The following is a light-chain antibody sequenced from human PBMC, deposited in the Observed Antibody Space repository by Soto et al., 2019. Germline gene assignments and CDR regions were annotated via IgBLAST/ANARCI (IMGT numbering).Light chain of an antibody. V-gene: IGLV2-11*01. CDR3: CSYAGSYTWV. J-gene: IGLJ3*02. Sequence: QSALTQPRSVSRAPGQSVTISCTGTSSDVGGYNYVSWYQQHPGKAPKLMIYDVSKRPSGVPGRFSGSKSGNTASLTISGLQAEDEADYYCCSYAGSYTWVFGGGTKLTVL. CDR1: SSDVGGYNY. CDR2: DVS.